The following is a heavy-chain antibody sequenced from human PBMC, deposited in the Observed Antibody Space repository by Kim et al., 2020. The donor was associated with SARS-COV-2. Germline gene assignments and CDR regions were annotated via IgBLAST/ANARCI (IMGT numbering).Heavy chain of an antibody. D-gene: IGHD2-15*01. Sequence: SETLSLTCAVYGGSFSGYYWSWIRQPPGKGLEWIGEINHSGSTNYNPSLKSRVTISVDTSKNQFSLKLSSVTAADTAVYYCARGSIVVVTDYFDYWGQGT. CDR2: INHSGST. V-gene: IGHV4-34*01. CDR1: GGSFSGYY. J-gene: IGHJ4*02. CDR3: ARGSIVVVTDYFDY.